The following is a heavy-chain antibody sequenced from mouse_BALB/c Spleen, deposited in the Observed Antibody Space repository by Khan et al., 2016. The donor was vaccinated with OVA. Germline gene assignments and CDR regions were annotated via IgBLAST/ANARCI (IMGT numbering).Heavy chain of an antibody. V-gene: IGHV1S135*01. J-gene: IGHJ3*01. CDR3: TRHGYVAWFTY. D-gene: IGHD2-2*01. Sequence: VQLKQSGPELMKPGTSVKISCKASGYSFTTYYIHWVIQTHGKSLEWIGYIDPFSGGTTYNQKFKGKATLTVDKSSSTAYIHLSNLTSEDSAVYYCTRHGYVAWFTYWGQGTLVTVSA. CDR2: IDPFSGGT. CDR1: GYSFTTYY.